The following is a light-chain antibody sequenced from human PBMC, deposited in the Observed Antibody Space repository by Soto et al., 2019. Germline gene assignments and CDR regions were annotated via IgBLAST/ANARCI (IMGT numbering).Light chain of an antibody. Sequence: QSALTQPASVSGSPGQSITISCTGTSSDVGNYNYVSWYQQHPGKAPKLMIYEVSNRPSGVSNRFSGSKSGNTASLTISGLQAEDEDEYYCSSYTNINTRACVFGTGTKVTVL. J-gene: IGLJ1*01. CDR1: SSDVGNYNY. V-gene: IGLV2-14*01. CDR2: EVS. CDR3: SSYTNINTRACV.